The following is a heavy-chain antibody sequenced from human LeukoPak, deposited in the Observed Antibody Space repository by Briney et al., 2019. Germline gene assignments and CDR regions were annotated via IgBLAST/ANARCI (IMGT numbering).Heavy chain of an antibody. CDR2: IYTSGST. CDR1: GGSISSGSYY. J-gene: IGHJ4*02. D-gene: IGHD3-22*01. V-gene: IGHV4-61*02. CDR3: ARVPGDSSGYFDY. Sequence: SETLSLTCTVSGGSISSGSYYWSWIRQPAGKGLEWIGRIYTSGSTNYNPSLKSRVTISVDTSKNQFSLKLSSVTAADTAVYYCARVPGDSSGYFDYWGRGTLVTVSS.